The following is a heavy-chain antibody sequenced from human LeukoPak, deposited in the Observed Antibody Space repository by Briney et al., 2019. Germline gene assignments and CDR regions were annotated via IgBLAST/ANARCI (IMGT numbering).Heavy chain of an antibody. CDR1: GFTFSSYG. CDR2: ISYDGSNK. D-gene: IGHD5-18*01. J-gene: IGHJ4*02. CDR3: ARARIRGKYYFDY. Sequence: GGSLRLSCAASGFTFSSYGMHWVRQAPGKGLEWVAVISYDGSNKYYADSVKGRFTISRDNSKNTLYLQMNSLRAEDTAVYYCARARIRGKYYFDYWGQGTLVTVSS. V-gene: IGHV3-30*03.